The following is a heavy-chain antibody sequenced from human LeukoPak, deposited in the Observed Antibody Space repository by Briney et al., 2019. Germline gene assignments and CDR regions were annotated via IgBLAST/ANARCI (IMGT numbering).Heavy chain of an antibody. CDR1: GGSISSSSYY. V-gene: IGHV4-39*01. CDR2: IYYSGST. CDR3: ARIFFPNWFDP. D-gene: IGHD3-9*01. J-gene: IGHJ5*02. Sequence: PSETLSLTCTVSGGSISSSSYYWGWIRQPPGKGQEWIGSIYYSGSTYYNPSLKSRVTISVDTSKNQFSLKLSSVTAADTAVYYCARIFFPNWFDPWGQGTLVTVSS.